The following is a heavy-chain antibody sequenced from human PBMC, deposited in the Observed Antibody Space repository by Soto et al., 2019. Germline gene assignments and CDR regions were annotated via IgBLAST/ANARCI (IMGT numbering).Heavy chain of an antibody. CDR3: ARDLGGSYYAPVDY. D-gene: IGHD1-26*01. Sequence: QVQLVQSGAEVKKPGASVKVSCKASGYTFTSYGISWVRQAPGQGLEWMGWISAYNGNTKYAQKLQGRVTMTTDTATSTAYMELRSRRSADTAVYYCARDLGGSYYAPVDYWGQGTLVTVSS. CDR1: GYTFTSYG. J-gene: IGHJ4*02. CDR2: ISAYNGNT. V-gene: IGHV1-18*01.